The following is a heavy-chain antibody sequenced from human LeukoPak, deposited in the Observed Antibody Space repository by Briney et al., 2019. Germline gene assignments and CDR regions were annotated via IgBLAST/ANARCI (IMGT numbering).Heavy chain of an antibody. J-gene: IGHJ4*02. CDR3: ARRLGSAVTTLGY. V-gene: IGHV1-2*02. CDR1: GYTFTGYY. D-gene: IGHD4-17*01. CDR2: INLDTGGT. Sequence: ASVKVSCKASGYTFTGYYIHWVRQAPGQGLECMGGINLDTGGTKYAQKFKGRVIMTRDTSFTAAYMELTSLTSDDTAVYYCARRLGSAVTTLGYWGQGTLVSVSS.